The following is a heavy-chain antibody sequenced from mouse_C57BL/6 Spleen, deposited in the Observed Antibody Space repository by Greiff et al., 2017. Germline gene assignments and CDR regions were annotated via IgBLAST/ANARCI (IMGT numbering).Heavy chain of an antibody. CDR2: INPSSGYT. J-gene: IGHJ1*03. CDR3: ARESYGNYSAAYWYFDV. V-gene: IGHV1-4*01. CDR1: GYTFTSYT. D-gene: IGHD2-1*01. Sequence: QVQLQQSGAELARPGASVKMSCKASGYTFTSYTMHWVKQRPGQGLEWIGNINPSSGYTKYNQKFKDKATLTADKSSSTAYMQLSSLTSEDSAVYYCARESYGNYSAAYWYFDVWGTGTTVTVSS.